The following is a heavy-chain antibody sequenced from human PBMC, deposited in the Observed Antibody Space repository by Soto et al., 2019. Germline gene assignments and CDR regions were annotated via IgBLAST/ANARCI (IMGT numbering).Heavy chain of an antibody. CDR1: GGSISSYY. CDR3: ARSPKATVTRSYYYYYYMDV. CDR2: IYYSGST. Sequence: SETLSLTCTVSGGSISSYYWSWIRQPPGKGLEWIGYIYYSGSTNYNPSLKSRVTISVDTSKNQFSLKLSSVTAADTAVYYCARSPKATVTRSYYYYYYMDVWGKGTTVTVSS. D-gene: IGHD4-17*01. V-gene: IGHV4-59*08. J-gene: IGHJ6*03.